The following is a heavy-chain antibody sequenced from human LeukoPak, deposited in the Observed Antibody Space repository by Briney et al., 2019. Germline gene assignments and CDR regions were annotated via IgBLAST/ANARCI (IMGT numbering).Heavy chain of an antibody. D-gene: IGHD5-18*01. CDR3: ARDRGYSYGDRYYFDY. J-gene: IGHJ4*02. CDR1: DDSIRSHY. Sequence: PSETLSLTCTVSDDSIRSHYWSWIRQPPGKGLEWIGYIYYSGSTNYNPSLKSRVTISVDTSKNQFSLKLSSVTAADTAVYYCARDRGYSYGDRYYFDYWGQGTLVTVSS. V-gene: IGHV4-59*11. CDR2: IYYSGST.